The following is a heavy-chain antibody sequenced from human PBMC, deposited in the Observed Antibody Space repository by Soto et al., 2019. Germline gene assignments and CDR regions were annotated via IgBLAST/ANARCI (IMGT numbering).Heavy chain of an antibody. V-gene: IGHV4-34*01. D-gene: IGHD2-21*02. CDR2: INHSGRT. Sequence: SETLSLTCAVYGGSCSGYYWSWIRQPPGKGLEWIGQINHSGRTNYNPSLKSRVTISVDTSKNQFSLKLSSVTAADTAVYYCARSPMGLLFRYYFDYWGQGTLVTVSS. J-gene: IGHJ4*02. CDR3: ARSPMGLLFRYYFDY. CDR1: GGSCSGYY.